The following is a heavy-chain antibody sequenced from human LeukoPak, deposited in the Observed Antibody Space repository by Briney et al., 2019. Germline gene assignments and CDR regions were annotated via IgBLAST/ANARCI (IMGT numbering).Heavy chain of an antibody. D-gene: IGHD3-3*01. CDR3: ARVSSPSDSYYDFWSGSFDY. CDR1: GGTFSSYA. J-gene: IGHJ4*02. Sequence: SVKVSCKASGGTFSSYAISWVRQAPGQGLEWMGGIIPIFGTANYAQKFQGRVTITADESTSTAYMELSSLRSEDTAVYYCARVSSPSDSYYDFWSGSFDYWGQGTLVTVSS. CDR2: IIPIFGTA. V-gene: IGHV1-69*13.